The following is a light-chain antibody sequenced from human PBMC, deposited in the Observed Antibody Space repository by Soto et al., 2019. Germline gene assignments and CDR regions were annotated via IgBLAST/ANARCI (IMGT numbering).Light chain of an antibody. Sequence: ELTHVVSVTGSDRQSIAIFYTGTSSDVGGYNYVSWYQQHPGKAPKLMIYDVSNRPSGVSNRFSGSKSGNTASLTISGLQAEDEADYYCCSYTTSSTYVFGTGTKVTVL. CDR1: SSDVGGYNY. J-gene: IGLJ1*01. CDR3: CSYTTSSTYV. V-gene: IGLV2-14*03. CDR2: DVS.